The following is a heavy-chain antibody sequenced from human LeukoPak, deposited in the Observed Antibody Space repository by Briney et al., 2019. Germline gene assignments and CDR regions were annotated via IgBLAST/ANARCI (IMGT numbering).Heavy chain of an antibody. D-gene: IGHD4-23*01. CDR2: IYHSGST. CDR3: ARSMGEAVVNTDY. Sequence: PSETLSLTCTVSGGSISSGGYYWSWVRQPPGQGVGWIGYIYHSGSTYYNPSLKSRVTISVDRSKTQFSLKLSSVTAADTAVYYCARSMGEAVVNTDYWGQGTLVTVSS. V-gene: IGHV4-30-2*01. CDR1: GGSISSGGYY. J-gene: IGHJ4*02.